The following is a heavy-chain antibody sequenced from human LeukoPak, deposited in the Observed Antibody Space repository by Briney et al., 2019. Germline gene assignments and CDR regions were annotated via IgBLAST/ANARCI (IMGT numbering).Heavy chain of an antibody. V-gene: IGHV4-38-2*02. D-gene: IGHD1-26*01. Sequence: SETLSLTCTVSGDSISSGNYWGWIRQPPGKGLEWIGSIFHTGSTYFNLSLKSRVTISVDTSKNQFSLRLSSVTAADTAVYYCARGGSYSPSLDYWGQGTLVTVSS. J-gene: IGHJ4*02. CDR2: IFHTGST. CDR3: ARGGSYSPSLDY. CDR1: GDSISSGNY.